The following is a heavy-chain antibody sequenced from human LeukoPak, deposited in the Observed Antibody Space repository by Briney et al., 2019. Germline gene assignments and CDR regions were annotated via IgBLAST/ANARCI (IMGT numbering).Heavy chain of an antibody. J-gene: IGHJ4*02. Sequence: SETLSLTCTVSGGSISSYYWSWIRQPPGKGLEWIGYIYYSGSTNYNPSLKSRVTISVDTSKNQFSLKLSSVTAADTAVYYCARSGYSYGHYFDYRGQGTLVTVSS. D-gene: IGHD5-18*01. CDR2: IYYSGST. V-gene: IGHV4-59*01. CDR1: GGSISSYY. CDR3: ARSGYSYGHYFDY.